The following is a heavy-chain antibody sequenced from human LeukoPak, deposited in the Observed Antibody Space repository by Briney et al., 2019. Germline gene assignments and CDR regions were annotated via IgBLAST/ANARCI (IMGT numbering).Heavy chain of an antibody. CDR1: SGSISSDY. Sequence: SETLSLTCTVSSGSISSDYWSWLRQHPGKGLEWIGYIHYSGATNYSPSLNSRVTISVDTSKNHFSLNLRSVTAADTAVYYCATLRGSSSAVFDYWGQGTLVTVSS. V-gene: IGHV4-59*08. D-gene: IGHD2-2*01. CDR2: IHYSGAT. CDR3: ATLRGSSSAVFDY. J-gene: IGHJ4*02.